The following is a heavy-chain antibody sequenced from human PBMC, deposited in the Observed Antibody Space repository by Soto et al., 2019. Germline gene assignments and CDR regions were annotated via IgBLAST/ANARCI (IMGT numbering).Heavy chain of an antibody. D-gene: IGHD2-15*01. V-gene: IGHV1-69*01. CDR3: ARDEGNNNVAFGI. J-gene: IGHJ3*02. CDR2: IFPTFGAA. CDR1: GGTFSTYT. Sequence: QVQLVQSGAEVKKPGSSVKVSCKASGGTFSTYTISWLRQAPGQGPEWMGGIFPTFGAANYAQNFQGRVTITAAESTTTAYMELSSLRSEDTAMYYCARDEGNNNVAFGIWGQGTMITVSS.